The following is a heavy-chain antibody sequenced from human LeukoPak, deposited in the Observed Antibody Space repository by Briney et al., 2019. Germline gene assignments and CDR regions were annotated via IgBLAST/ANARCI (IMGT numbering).Heavy chain of an antibody. V-gene: IGHV4-59*08. CDR2: IYYSGST. Sequence: PETLSLTCTVSGGSISSYYWSWIRQPPGKGLEWIGYIYYSGSTNYNPSLKSRVTISVDTSKNQFSLKLSSLTAADTAVYYCARHRYSVAYYFDYWGQGTLVSVSS. D-gene: IGHD6-13*01. CDR3: ARHRYSVAYYFDY. J-gene: IGHJ4*02. CDR1: GGSISSYY.